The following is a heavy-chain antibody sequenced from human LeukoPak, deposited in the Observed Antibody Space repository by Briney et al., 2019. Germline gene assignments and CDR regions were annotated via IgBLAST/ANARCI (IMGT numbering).Heavy chain of an antibody. D-gene: IGHD3-3*01. Sequence: SETLSPTCTVSGGSISSYYWSWIRQPLGKGLEWIGYIYYSGSTNYNPSLKSRVTISVDTSKNQFSLKLSSVTAADTAVYYCARVGHGYDFWSGYHDYWGQGTLVTVSS. J-gene: IGHJ4*02. CDR2: IYYSGST. CDR1: GGSISSYY. CDR3: ARVGHGYDFWSGYHDY. V-gene: IGHV4-59*01.